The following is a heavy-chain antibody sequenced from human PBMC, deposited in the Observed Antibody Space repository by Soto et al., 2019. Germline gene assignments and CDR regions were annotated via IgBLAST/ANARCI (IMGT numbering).Heavy chain of an antibody. CDR1: GFTVSSNY. J-gene: IGHJ4*02. D-gene: IGHD6-25*01. Sequence: GGSLRLSCAASGFTVSSNYMSWVRQAPGKGLEWVSVIYSCGSTYYADSVKGRFTISRDNSKNTLYLQMNSLRAEDTAVYYCARDYTSTGYGLVYWGQGALVTVSS. CDR2: IYSCGST. CDR3: ARDYTSTGYGLVY. V-gene: IGHV3-66*03.